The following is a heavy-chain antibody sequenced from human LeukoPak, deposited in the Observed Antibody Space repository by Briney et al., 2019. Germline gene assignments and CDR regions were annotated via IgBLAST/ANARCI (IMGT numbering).Heavy chain of an antibody. Sequence: SETLSLTCTVSGGSISSYYWSWIRQPPGKGLEWIGYIYYSGSTNYNPSLKSRVTMSVDTSKNQFSLKLSSVTAADTAVYYCARGYYDSSGLFDYWGQGTLVTVSS. V-gene: IGHV4-59*01. J-gene: IGHJ4*02. CDR1: GGSISSYY. CDR3: ARGYYDSSGLFDY. D-gene: IGHD3-22*01. CDR2: IYYSGST.